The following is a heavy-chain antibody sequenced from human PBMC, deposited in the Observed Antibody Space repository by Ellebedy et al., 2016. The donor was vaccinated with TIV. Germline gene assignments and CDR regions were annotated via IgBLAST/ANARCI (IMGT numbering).Heavy chain of an antibody. D-gene: IGHD3-10*01. CDR1: GGSISSYY. J-gene: IGHJ6*03. Sequence: SETLSLTXTVSGGSISSYYWSWIRQPAGKGLEWIGRIYTSGSTNYNPSLKSRVTMSVDTSKNQFSLKLSSVTAADTAVYYCAREGEPIWFGDRLDYMDVWGKGTTVTVSS. V-gene: IGHV4-4*07. CDR2: IYTSGST. CDR3: AREGEPIWFGDRLDYMDV.